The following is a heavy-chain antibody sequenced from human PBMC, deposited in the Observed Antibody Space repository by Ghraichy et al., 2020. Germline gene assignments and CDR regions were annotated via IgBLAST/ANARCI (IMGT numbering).Heavy chain of an antibody. D-gene: IGHD3-10*01. V-gene: IGHV1-69*13. J-gene: IGHJ4*02. CDR3: AIDVSQGVTRGFDF. Sequence: SVKVSCKASRGTFSSYAIYWVRQAPGQGLEWMGGIIPVFNSATYAQKFQGRVTITAEESTTTVFMVMRSLKSDDTAVYYCAIDVSQGVTRGFDFWGQGTRLIVPS. CDR1: RGTFSSYA. CDR2: IIPVFNSA.